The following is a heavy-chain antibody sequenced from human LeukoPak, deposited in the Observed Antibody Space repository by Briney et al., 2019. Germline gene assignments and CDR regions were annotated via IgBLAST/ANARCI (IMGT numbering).Heavy chain of an antibody. D-gene: IGHD2-15*01. CDR1: GFTFSSYA. CDR2: ISGSGGST. Sequence: GGSLRLSCAASGFTFSSYAMSWVRQAPGKGLEWVSAISGSGGSTYYADSVKGRFTISRDNSKNTLYLQMNSLRAEDTAVYYCAKDGCGGGSCYSWFDYWGQGPLVTVSS. J-gene: IGHJ4*02. CDR3: AKDGCGGGSCYSWFDY. V-gene: IGHV3-23*01.